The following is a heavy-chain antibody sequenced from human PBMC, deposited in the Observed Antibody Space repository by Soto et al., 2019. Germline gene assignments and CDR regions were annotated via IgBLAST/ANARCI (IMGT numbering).Heavy chain of an antibody. CDR3: ASRWELPTPY. J-gene: IGHJ4*02. V-gene: IGHV3-7*03. CDR2: IKQDGSEK. CDR1: GFTFSSYL. D-gene: IGHD1-26*01. Sequence: EVQLVESGGGLVQPGGSLRLSCAASGFTFSSYLMSWVRQAPGKGLEWVANIKQDGSEKYYVDSVKGRFTISRDNAKNSLYLQMNSLRAEDTAVYYCASRWELPTPYWGQGTLVTVSS.